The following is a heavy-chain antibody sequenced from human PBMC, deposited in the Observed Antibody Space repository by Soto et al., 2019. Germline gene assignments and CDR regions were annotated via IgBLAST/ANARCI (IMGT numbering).Heavy chain of an antibody. CDR3: ARGLNGSSDYFDY. J-gene: IGHJ4*02. Sequence: QVQLVQSGAEVKKPGASVKVSCKASGSTFTSYAMHWVRQAPGQRLEWMGWINAGNGNTKYSQKCQGRVTITEVTPTSTANMELSSLRSKDTAVYYSARGLNGSSDYFDYWGQGTLVTVSS. V-gene: IGHV1-3*01. D-gene: IGHD3-10*01. CDR2: INAGNGNT. CDR1: GSTFTSYA.